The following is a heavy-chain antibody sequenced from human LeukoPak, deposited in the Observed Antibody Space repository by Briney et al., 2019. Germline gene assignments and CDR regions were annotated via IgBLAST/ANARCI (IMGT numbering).Heavy chain of an antibody. J-gene: IGHJ3*02. Sequence: GGSLRLSCAASGFTVSSNYMSWVRQAPGKGLEWVSSFYRGISTYYADSVKGRFTTSRDHSKNTVYLQMDSLRPEDTAVYYCARYYDSSGYTQGALDIWGQGTMVTVS. V-gene: IGHV3-66*02. CDR2: FYRGIST. CDR3: ARYYDSSGYTQGALDI. D-gene: IGHD3-22*01. CDR1: GFTVSSNY.